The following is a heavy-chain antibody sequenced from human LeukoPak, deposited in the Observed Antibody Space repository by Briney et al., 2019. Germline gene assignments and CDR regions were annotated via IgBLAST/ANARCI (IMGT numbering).Heavy chain of an antibody. CDR3: ARVQGDFGDYVIDY. CDR1: GFTFSHYP. V-gene: IGHV3-48*01. J-gene: IGHJ4*02. D-gene: IGHD4-17*01. CDR2: IPGYSSTI. Sequence: GGSLRLSCTASGFTFSHYPFHWVRQAPGKGLEWVSYIPGYSSTIYYADSLKGRFTVSRDNAKSSLYLQMNSLRADETAVYYCARVQGDFGDYVIDYWGQGTLVTVCS.